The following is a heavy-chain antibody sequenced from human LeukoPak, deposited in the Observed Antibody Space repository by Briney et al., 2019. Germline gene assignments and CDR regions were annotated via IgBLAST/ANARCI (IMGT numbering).Heavy chain of an antibody. Sequence: GGSLRLSCAASGFTFSSYSMNWVRQAPGKGLEWVSSISSSSSYIYYADSVKGRFTISRDNAKNSLYLQMNSLRAEDTAVYYCAADLAPYCSGGSCPFAFDIWGQGTMVTVSS. CDR3: AADLAPYCSGGSCPFAFDI. V-gene: IGHV3-21*04. CDR1: GFTFSSYS. D-gene: IGHD2-15*01. CDR2: ISSSSSYI. J-gene: IGHJ3*02.